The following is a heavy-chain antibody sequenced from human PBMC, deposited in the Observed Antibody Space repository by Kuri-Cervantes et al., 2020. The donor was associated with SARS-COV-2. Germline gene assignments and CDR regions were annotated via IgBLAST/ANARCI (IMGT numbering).Heavy chain of an antibody. Sequence: ESLKISCAVYGVSFSGYYWSWIRQPPGKGLEWIGEINHSGSTNYNPSLKSRVTISVDTSKNQFSLKLSSVTAADTAVYYCARGPRWSIAASFDYWGQGTLVTVSS. CDR3: ARGPRWSIAASFDY. J-gene: IGHJ4*02. D-gene: IGHD6-6*01. CDR2: INHSGST. V-gene: IGHV4-34*01. CDR1: GVSFSGYY.